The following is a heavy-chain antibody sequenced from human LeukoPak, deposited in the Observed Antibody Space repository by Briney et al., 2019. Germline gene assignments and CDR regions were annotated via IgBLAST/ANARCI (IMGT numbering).Heavy chain of an antibody. CDR1: GGSFSGYY. J-gene: IGHJ4*02. Sequence: SETLSLTCAVYGGSFSGYYWSWIRQPPGKGLEWIGYIYYSGSTNYNSSFKSRVIISIGTSKNQFSLKLTSVTAADTAVYYCARGPAAGIDTGHYDYWGQGTLVTVSS. V-gene: IGHV4-59*01. D-gene: IGHD6-13*01. CDR2: IYYSGST. CDR3: ARGPAAGIDTGHYDY.